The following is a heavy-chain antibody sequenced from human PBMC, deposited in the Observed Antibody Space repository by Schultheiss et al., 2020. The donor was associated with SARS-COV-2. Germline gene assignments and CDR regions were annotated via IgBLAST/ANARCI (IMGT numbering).Heavy chain of an antibody. CDR1: GFTFSSYA. CDR3: ARDPLGGNWGSGGDY. J-gene: IGHJ4*02. CDR2: ISGSGGST. D-gene: IGHD7-27*01. Sequence: GGSLRLSCAASGFTFSSYAMSWVRQAPGKGLEWVSAISGSGGSTYYADSVKGRFTISRDNSKNTLYLQMNSLRAEDTAVYYCARDPLGGNWGSGGDYWGQGTLVTVSS. V-gene: IGHV3-23*01.